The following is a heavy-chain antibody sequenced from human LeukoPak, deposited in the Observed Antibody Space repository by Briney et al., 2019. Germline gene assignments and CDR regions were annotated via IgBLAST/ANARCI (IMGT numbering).Heavy chain of an antibody. V-gene: IGHV1-69*04. J-gene: IGHJ4*02. CDR2: IIPILGIA. D-gene: IGHD1-26*01. Sequence: GSSVKVSCKASGGTFSSYAISWVRQAPGQGLEWMGRIIPILGIANYAQKFQGRVTITADKSTSTAYMELSSLRSEDTAVYYCARDHHAPPNGSYSYCWGQGTLVTVSS. CDR1: GGTFSSYA. CDR3: ARDHHAPPNGSYSYC.